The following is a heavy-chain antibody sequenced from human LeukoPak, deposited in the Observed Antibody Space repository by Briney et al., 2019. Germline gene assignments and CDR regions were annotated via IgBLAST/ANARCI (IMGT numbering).Heavy chain of an antibody. V-gene: IGHV4-61*01. CDR3: ARGRSNYYGMDV. Sequence: SETLSLTCTVSGGSVSSGSYYWSWIRRPPGKGLEWIGYIYYNGNTNYSASPKSRVTMSVDTSKNLFSLKVSSVTAADTAVYYCARGRSNYYGMDVWGQGTTVTVSS. J-gene: IGHJ6*02. CDR2: IYYNGNT. CDR1: GGSVSSGSYY. D-gene: IGHD1-26*01.